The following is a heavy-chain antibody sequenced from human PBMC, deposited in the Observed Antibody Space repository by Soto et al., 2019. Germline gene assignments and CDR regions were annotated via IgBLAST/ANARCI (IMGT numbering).Heavy chain of an antibody. CDR2: ISSSSSYI. CDR1: GFTFSSYS. J-gene: IGHJ4*02. V-gene: IGHV3-21*01. D-gene: IGHD2-15*01. CDR3: AIGRGLGYCSGGSCEPSYYFDY. Sequence: GGSLRLSCAASGFTFSSYSMNWVRQAPGKGLEWVPSISSSSSYIYYADSVKGRFTISRGNAKNSLYLQMNSLRAEDTAVYYCAIGRGLGYCSGGSCEPSYYFDYWGQGTLVTVSS.